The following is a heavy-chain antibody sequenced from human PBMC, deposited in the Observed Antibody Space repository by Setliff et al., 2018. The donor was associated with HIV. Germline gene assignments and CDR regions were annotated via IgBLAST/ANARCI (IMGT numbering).Heavy chain of an antibody. CDR3: ARMVIQFGDYHFDD. CDR2: IYHSGST. Sequence: PSETLSLTCAVSGGSISSGGYSWSWIRQPPGQGLAWIGYIYHSGSTYYNPSLKSRVTMSLDTSKNQVSLEVNSLSSADTAVYYCARMVIQFGDYHFDDWGQGALVTVSS. J-gene: IGHJ4*02. V-gene: IGHV4-30-2*02. CDR1: GGSISSGGYS. D-gene: IGHD3-10*01.